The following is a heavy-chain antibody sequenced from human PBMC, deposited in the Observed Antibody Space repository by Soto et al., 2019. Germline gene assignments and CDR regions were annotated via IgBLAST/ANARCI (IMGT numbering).Heavy chain of an antibody. Sequence: SQTLSLTCAISGENVSSNTAAWSWIRQSPSRGLEWLARTYYRSKWYNDYAVSVKSRISINLDTSKNQLSLQLIYVTPADTAVYYCARDVVVVAAQEFLGDAFDVWGHGTTVTFSS. J-gene: IGHJ3*01. D-gene: IGHD2-15*01. CDR3: ARDVVVVAAQEFLGDAFDV. CDR2: TYYRSKWYN. CDR1: GENVSSNTAA. V-gene: IGHV6-1*01.